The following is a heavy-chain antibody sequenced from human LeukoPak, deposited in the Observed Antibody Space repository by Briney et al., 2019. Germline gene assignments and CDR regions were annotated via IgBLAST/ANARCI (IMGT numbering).Heavy chain of an antibody. CDR3: ARDLSGWYKDAFDI. D-gene: IGHD6-19*01. J-gene: IGHJ3*02. CDR1: GYTFTGYY. V-gene: IGHV1-2*02. Sequence: GASVKVSCKASGYTFTGYYMHWVRQAPGQGLEWMGWINPNSGGTNYAQKFQGRVTMTRDTSISTAYMELSRLRSDDTAAYYCARDLSGWYKDAFDIWGQGTMVTVSS. CDR2: INPNSGGT.